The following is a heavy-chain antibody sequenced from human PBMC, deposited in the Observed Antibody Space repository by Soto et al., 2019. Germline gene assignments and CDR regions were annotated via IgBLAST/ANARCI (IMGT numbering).Heavy chain of an antibody. D-gene: IGHD3-10*01. V-gene: IGHV3-33*06. CDR2: IWYDGSNK. CDR1: GFTFSSYG. Sequence: AGGSLRLSCAASGFTFSSYGMHWVRQAPGKGLEWVAVIWYDGSNKYYADSVKGRFTISRDNSKNTLYLQMNSLRAEDTAVYYCAKTITMVRGVTYYYYYYGMDVWGQGTTVTVSS. CDR3: AKTITMVRGVTYYYYYYGMDV. J-gene: IGHJ6*02.